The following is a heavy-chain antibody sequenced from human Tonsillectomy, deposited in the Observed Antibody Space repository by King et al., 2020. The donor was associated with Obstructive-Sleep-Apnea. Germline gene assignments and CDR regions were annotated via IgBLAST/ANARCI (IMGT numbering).Heavy chain of an antibody. CDR2: IYPGDSYT. V-gene: IGHV5-51*01. J-gene: IGHJ4*02. Sequence: DVQLVESGAEVKKPGESLKISCKGSGYIFTSYWIGWVRQMPGKGLEWMGVIYPGDSYTRYSPTFQGQVTISADKAISTAYLQWSSLKASDTAMYYCARLSWDYYDSSGYYGFYYFDYWGQGTLVTVSS. CDR1: GYIFTSYW. D-gene: IGHD3-22*01. CDR3: ARLSWDYYDSSGYYGFYYFDY.